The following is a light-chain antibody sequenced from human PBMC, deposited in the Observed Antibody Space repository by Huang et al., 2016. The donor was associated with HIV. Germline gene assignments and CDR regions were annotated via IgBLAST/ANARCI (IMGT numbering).Light chain of an antibody. CDR1: QSVSTT. CDR3: QQYNNWHLT. Sequence: IVMTQSPATLPVSPGGRATLSCKASQSVSTTLAWYQQKPGQAPRLIIYGSTTRATGVPARFSGSGSGTDFTLTINSLQSEDFGFYYCQQYNNWHLTFGGGTKV. V-gene: IGKV3-15*01. J-gene: IGKJ4*01. CDR2: GST.